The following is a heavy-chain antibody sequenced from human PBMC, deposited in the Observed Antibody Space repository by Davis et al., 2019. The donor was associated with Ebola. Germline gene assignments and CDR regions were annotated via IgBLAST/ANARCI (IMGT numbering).Heavy chain of an antibody. CDR3: ARDRPAYCSSTSCYTRWFDP. CDR2: MYYSGST. V-gene: IGHV4-59*01. CDR1: GGSISSYY. Sequence: PSETLSLTCAVSGGSISSYYWSWIRQPPGKGLEWIGYMYYSGSTNYNPSLKSRVTISVDTSKNQFSLKLSSVTAADTAVYYCARDRPAYCSSTSCYTRWFDPWGQGTLVTVSS. J-gene: IGHJ5*02. D-gene: IGHD2-2*02.